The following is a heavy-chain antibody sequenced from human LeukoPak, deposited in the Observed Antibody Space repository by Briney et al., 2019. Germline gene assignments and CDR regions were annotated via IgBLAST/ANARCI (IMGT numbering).Heavy chain of an antibody. Sequence: RGSLRLSWAATGFTSCSYRMNGVGQAPGKGLEWVSSISSSSSYIYYADSVKGRFTISRDNAKNSLYLQMNSLRAEDTAVYYCARVGYCSSTSCYVYYYYYMDVWGKGTTVTVSS. D-gene: IGHD2-2*01. CDR3: ARVGYCSSTSCYVYYYYYMDV. CDR2: ISSSSSYI. V-gene: IGHV3-21*01. CDR1: GFTSCSYR. J-gene: IGHJ6*03.